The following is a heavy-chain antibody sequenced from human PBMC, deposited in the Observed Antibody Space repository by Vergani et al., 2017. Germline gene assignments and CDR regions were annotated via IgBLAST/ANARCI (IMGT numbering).Heavy chain of an antibody. V-gene: IGHV1-18*04. CDR1: GYTFTSYG. D-gene: IGHD3-16*02. CDR2: ISAYNGNT. Sequence: QVQLVQSGAEVKKPGASVKVSCKASGYTFTSYGISWVRQAPGQGLEWMGWISAYNGNTNYAQKLQGRVTMTTDTSTSTAYMELRSLRSDDTAVYYCARDGIMITFGGVIVNPYYFDYWGQGTLVTVSS. J-gene: IGHJ4*02. CDR3: ARDGIMITFGGVIVNPYYFDY.